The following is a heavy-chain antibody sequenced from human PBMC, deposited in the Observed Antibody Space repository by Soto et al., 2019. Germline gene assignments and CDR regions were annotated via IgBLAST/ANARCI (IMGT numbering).Heavy chain of an antibody. V-gene: IGHV3-33*01. CDR1: GFTFSSYG. J-gene: IGHJ6*02. CDR3: ARTCSGGSCYSYYYYYYGMDV. D-gene: IGHD2-15*01. Sequence: PLGSLRLSCAASGFTFSSYGMHWVRQAPGKGLEWVAVIWYDGSNKYYADSVKGRFTISRDNSKNTLYLQMNSLRAEDTAVYYCARTCSGGSCYSYYYYYYGMDVWGQGTTVTVSS. CDR2: IWYDGSNK.